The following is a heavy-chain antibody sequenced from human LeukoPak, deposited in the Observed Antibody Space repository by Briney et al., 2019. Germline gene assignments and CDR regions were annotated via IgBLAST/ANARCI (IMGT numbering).Heavy chain of an antibody. CDR1: GFTFSSYA. V-gene: IGHV3-23*01. J-gene: IGHJ6*02. D-gene: IGHD1-26*01. CDR3: AKSKIPMGDYYYYGMDV. CDR2: ISGSGGST. Sequence: GGPLRLSCAASGFTFSSYAMSWVRQAPGKGLEWVSAISGSGGSTYYADSVKGRFTISRDNSKNTLYLQMNSLRAEDTAVYYCAKSKIPMGDYYYYGMDVWGQGTTVTVSS.